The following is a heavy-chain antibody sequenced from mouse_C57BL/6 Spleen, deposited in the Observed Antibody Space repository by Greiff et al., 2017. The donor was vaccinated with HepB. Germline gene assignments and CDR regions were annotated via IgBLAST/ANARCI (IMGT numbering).Heavy chain of an antibody. J-gene: IGHJ4*01. CDR3: ARPFTTVVATDYAMDY. CDR1: GYTFTSYW. D-gene: IGHD1-1*01. Sequence: QVHVKQSGAELAKPGASVKLSCKASGYTFTSYWMRWVKQRPGQGLEWIGYINPSSGYTKYNQKFKDKATLTADKSSSTAYMQLSSLTYEDSAVYYCARPFTTVVATDYAMDYWGQGTSVTVSS. V-gene: IGHV1-7*01. CDR2: INPSSGYT.